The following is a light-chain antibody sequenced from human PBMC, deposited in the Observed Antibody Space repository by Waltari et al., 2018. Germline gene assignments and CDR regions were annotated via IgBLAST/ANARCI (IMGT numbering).Light chain of an antibody. CDR2: EVT. J-gene: IGLJ1*01. CDR1: SSDVGGYNY. Sequence: QSALTQPASVSGSPGQSITISCTGTSSDVGGYNYVSWYQQHPGKAPKVMIFEVTNRPSRVSNRFSGSKSGKTASLTISGLQAEDEADYYCSSYRSDNTLVFGTGTKVTVL. CDR3: SSYRSDNTLV. V-gene: IGLV2-14*01.